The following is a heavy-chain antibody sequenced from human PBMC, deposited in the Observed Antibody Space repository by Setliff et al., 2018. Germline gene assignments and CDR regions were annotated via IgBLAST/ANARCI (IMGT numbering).Heavy chain of an antibody. CDR1: GGSFSDYY. CDR2: INHSGST. V-gene: IGHV4-34*01. D-gene: IGHD2-15*01. J-gene: IGHJ3*01. CDR3: ARAPLDYSSRAFDF. Sequence: PSETLSLTCTVYGGSFSDYYWGWVRQPPGKGLEWIGEINHSGSTNYIPSLKSRLTISVDTSKNQFSLSLSAVTAADTAKYYCARAPLDYSSRAFDFWGQGTMVT.